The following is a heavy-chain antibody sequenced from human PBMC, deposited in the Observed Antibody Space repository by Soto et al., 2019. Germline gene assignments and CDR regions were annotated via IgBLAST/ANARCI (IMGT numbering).Heavy chain of an antibody. V-gene: IGHV3-21*01. D-gene: IGHD3-3*01. J-gene: IGHJ4*02. CDR3: ARGYDFWSGAFMGHDY. CDR1: GFTFSSYS. CDR2: ISSSSSYI. Sequence: PGGSLRLSCAASGFTFSSYSMNWVRQAPGKGLEWVSSISSSSSYIYYADSVKGRFTISRDNAKNSLYLQMNSLRAEDTAVYYCARGYDFWSGAFMGHDYWGQGTLVTVSS.